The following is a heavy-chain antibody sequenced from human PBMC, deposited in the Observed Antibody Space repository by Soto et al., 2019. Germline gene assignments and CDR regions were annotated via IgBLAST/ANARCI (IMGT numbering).Heavy chain of an antibody. CDR1: GGTFSSYA. Sequence: ASVKVSCKASGGTFSSYAISWVRQAPGQGLEWMGWISAYNGNTNYAQKLQGRVTMTTDTSTSTAYMELRSLRSDDTAVYYCARDRGYCSSTSCYTYNWFDPWGQGTLVTVSS. CDR3: ARDRGYCSSTSCYTYNWFDP. D-gene: IGHD2-2*02. V-gene: IGHV1-18*01. J-gene: IGHJ5*02. CDR2: ISAYNGNT.